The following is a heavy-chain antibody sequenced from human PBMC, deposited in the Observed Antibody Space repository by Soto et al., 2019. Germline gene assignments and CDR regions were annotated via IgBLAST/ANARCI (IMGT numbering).Heavy chain of an antibody. D-gene: IGHD2-2*01. CDR2: INPSGGST. CDR1: GYTFTGYY. Sequence: GASVKVSCKASGYTFTGYYMHWVRQAPGQGLEWMGIINPSGGSTSYAQKFQGRVTMTRDTSTSTVYMELSSLRSEDTAVYYCASEAIGYCSSTSCSQKFEPWGQGTLVTVSS. V-gene: IGHV1-46*01. CDR3: ASEAIGYCSSTSCSQKFEP. J-gene: IGHJ5*02.